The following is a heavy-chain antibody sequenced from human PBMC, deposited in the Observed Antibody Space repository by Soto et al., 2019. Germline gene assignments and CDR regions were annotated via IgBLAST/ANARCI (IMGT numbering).Heavy chain of an antibody. CDR2: IYYSGST. J-gene: IGHJ4*02. Sequence: SETLSLTCTVSGGSISSGDYYWSWIRQPPGKGLEWIGYIYYSGSTYYNPSLKSRVTISVDTSKRQLSLRLTSVTAADTAVYYCARDGYDGSGSPYPAYWGPGTQVTVPQ. CDR3: ARDGYDGSGSPYPAY. CDR1: GGSISSGDYY. D-gene: IGHD3-10*01. V-gene: IGHV4-30-4*02.